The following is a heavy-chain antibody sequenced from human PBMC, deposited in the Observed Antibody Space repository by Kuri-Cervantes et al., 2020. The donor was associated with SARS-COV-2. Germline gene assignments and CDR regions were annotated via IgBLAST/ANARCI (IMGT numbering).Heavy chain of an antibody. J-gene: IGHJ4*02. CDR2: ISYDGSNK. CDR1: GFTFSSYG. CDR3: ARSLLWFGDLVDY. V-gene: IGHV3-30*03. Sequence: GGSLRLSCAASGFTFSSYGMHWVRQAPGKGLEWVAVISYDGSNKYYADSVKGRFTISRDNSKNTLYLQMNSLRAEDTAVYYCARSLLWFGDLVDYWGQGTLVTVSS. D-gene: IGHD3-10*01.